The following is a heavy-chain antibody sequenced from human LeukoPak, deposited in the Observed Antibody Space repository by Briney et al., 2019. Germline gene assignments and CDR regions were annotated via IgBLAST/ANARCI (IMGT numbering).Heavy chain of an antibody. Sequence: SETLSLTCSVSGGSVSGYYWSWIRQPPGKGLEWIGYIYYSGSTNYNPSLKSRVTISVDTSKNQFSLKLSSVTAADTAVYYCAREVGDYGDPSFDYWGQGTLVTVSS. CDR3: AREVGDYGDPSFDY. CDR2: IYYSGST. CDR1: GGSVSGYY. J-gene: IGHJ4*02. D-gene: IGHD4-17*01. V-gene: IGHV4-59*02.